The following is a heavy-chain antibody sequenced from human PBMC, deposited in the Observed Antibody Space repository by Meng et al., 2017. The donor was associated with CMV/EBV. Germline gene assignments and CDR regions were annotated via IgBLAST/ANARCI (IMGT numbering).Heavy chain of an antibody. V-gene: IGHV4-34*01. J-gene: IGHJ6*02. CDR2: INHSGST. D-gene: IGHD2-2*01. CDR1: GGSFSGYY. Sequence: WETLSLTCAVYGGSFSGYYWSWIRQPPGKGLEWIGEINHSGSTNYNPSLKSRVTISVDTSKNQFSLKLSSVTAADTAVYYCARGEWSRGQYQLQIARYYYYGMDVWGQGTTVTVSS. CDR3: ARGEWSRGQYQLQIARYYYYGMDV.